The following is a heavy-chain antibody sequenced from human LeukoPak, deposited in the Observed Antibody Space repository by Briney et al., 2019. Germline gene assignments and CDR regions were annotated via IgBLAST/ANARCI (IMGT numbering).Heavy chain of an antibody. CDR1: GFIFNTYW. Sequence: TGGSLRLSCAASGFIFNTYWMSWVRQTPGKGLEWVANIKQDGSEKYYVDSVKGRFTISRDNAKNSLFLQMDNLRAEDTAVYYCARDGLAYCGSDCYSDFAYWGQGTLVTVSS. V-gene: IGHV3-7*01. CDR3: ARDGLAYCGSDCYSDFAY. D-gene: IGHD2-21*02. J-gene: IGHJ4*02. CDR2: IKQDGSEK.